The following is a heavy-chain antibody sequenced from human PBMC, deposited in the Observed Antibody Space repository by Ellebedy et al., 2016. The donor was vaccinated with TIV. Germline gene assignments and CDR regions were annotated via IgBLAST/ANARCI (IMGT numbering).Heavy chain of an antibody. V-gene: IGHV6-1*01. CDR2: TDYKSRLYN. CDR3: ARGWLTFMDV. J-gene: IGHJ6*02. CDR1: GDSVSTNSGA. Sequence: QTLSLTCAISGDSVSTNSGAWSWFRQSPSRGLEWLGTTDYKSRLYNDYAVSAKSRITINPDTAKNQFSLHLNSVTPEDTAVYYCARGWLTFMDVWGQGTTVTVSS. D-gene: IGHD2-15*01.